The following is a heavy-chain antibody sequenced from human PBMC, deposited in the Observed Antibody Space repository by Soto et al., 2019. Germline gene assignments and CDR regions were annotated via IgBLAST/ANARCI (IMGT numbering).Heavy chain of an antibody. Sequence: PGGSLRLSCAFSGFMFDDYGMPWVRLARGRGLEWVPAIGWKSDSIGYADSVKGRFTVSRDNAKNSLYLEMTSLRAEDTALYYCAKSPRPTLLRFLDYGMDVRGQGTTVTVSS. D-gene: IGHD3-3*01. J-gene: IGHJ6*02. CDR3: AKSPRPTLLRFLDYGMDV. V-gene: IGHV3-9*01. CDR1: GFMFDDYG. CDR2: IGWKSDSI.